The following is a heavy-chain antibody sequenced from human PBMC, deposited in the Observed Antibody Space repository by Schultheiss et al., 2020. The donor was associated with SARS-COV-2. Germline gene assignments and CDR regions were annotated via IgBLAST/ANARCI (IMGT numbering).Heavy chain of an antibody. CDR1: GFTFSSSW. Sequence: GGSLRLSCAASGFTFSSSWMHWVCQAPGKGLEYVSAISSNGGSTYYADSVKGRFTISRDNSKNTLYLQMNSLRAEDTAVYYCARGGSSGWRGWFDPWGQGTLVTVSS. CDR2: ISSNGGST. J-gene: IGHJ5*02. D-gene: IGHD6-19*01. CDR3: ARGGSSGWRGWFDP. V-gene: IGHV3-64*04.